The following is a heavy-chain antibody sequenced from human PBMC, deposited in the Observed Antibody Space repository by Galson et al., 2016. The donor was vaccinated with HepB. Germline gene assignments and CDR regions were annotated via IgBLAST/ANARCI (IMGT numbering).Heavy chain of an antibody. CDR2: INGGDSGGST. Sequence: SLRLSCAASGFTFSSYAMSWVRQAPGKGLEWVSTINGGDSGGSTYYADSVKGRFTISRGNSKSTLYVEMNSLRAEDTAVYYCAKGRGTTVTPNDYWGQGTLVTVSS. J-gene: IGHJ4*02. CDR1: GFTFSSYA. V-gene: IGHV3-23*01. D-gene: IGHD4-17*01. CDR3: AKGRGTTVTPNDY.